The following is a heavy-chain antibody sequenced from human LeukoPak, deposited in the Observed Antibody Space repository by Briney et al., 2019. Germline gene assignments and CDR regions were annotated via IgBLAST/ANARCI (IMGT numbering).Heavy chain of an antibody. CDR3: AKGTKVIVVDNYFDY. Sequence: PGGSLRLSCAASGFTFSNYAMSWVRQAPGKGLEWVSAINGNGGGTYYVDSVKGRFTISRENSKNTRYLQMKNLRAEETAVYYCAKGTKVIVVDNYFDYWGQGTLVTVSS. CDR1: GFTFSNYA. D-gene: IGHD3-22*01. J-gene: IGHJ4*02. V-gene: IGHV3-23*01. CDR2: INGNGGGT.